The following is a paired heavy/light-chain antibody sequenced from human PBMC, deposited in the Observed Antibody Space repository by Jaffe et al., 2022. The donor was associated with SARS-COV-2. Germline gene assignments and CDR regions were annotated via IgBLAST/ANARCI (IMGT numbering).Heavy chain of an antibody. J-gene: IGHJ4*02. Sequence: ELQLVQSGAEVKKPGESLKISCKGIGFSFSSYWIGWVRQMPGKGLEWMGIIYPGDSDTRYSPSFQGQITISADESITTAYLQWSSLRASDTAMYYCARHGTYCGGGSCYPIDYWGQGTLVTVSS. CDR2: IYPGDSDT. CDR3: ARHGTYCGGGSCYPIDY. V-gene: IGHV5-51*01. D-gene: IGHD2-15*01. CDR1: GFSFSSYW.
Light chain of an antibody. J-gene: IGKJ2*01. CDR1: QSVSRGY. Sequence: EIVLTQSPGTLSLSPGERATLSCRASQSVSRGYLAWYQQKPGQAPRLLIYGASSRATGIPDRFSGSGSGTDFTLTISRLEPEDSAVYYCQQYDSSPSMYTFGQGTKLEIK. V-gene: IGKV3-20*01. CDR3: QQYDSSPSMYT. CDR2: GAS.